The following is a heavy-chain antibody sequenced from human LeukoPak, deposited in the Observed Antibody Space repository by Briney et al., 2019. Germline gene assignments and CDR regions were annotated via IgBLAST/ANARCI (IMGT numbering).Heavy chain of an antibody. D-gene: IGHD2-2*02. CDR1: GGSISSSSSY. J-gene: IGHJ4*02. CDR2: IYYGGRT. CDR3: ARLGLGYCSSTSCYNPDY. Sequence: SETLSLTCTVSGGSISSSSSYWGWIRQPPGKGLEWIGSIYYGGRTYYNPSLKSRVTISVDTSKNQFSLKLNSVTAADTAVYYCARLGLGYCSSTSCYNPDYWGQGTLVTVSS. V-gene: IGHV4-39*01.